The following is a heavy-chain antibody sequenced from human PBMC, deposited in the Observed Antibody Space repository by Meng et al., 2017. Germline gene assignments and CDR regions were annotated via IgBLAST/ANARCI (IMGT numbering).Heavy chain of an antibody. CDR1: GFTFSSYA. V-gene: IGHV3-23*01. CDR3: AKDRGYSYGPTDY. CDR2: ISGSGGST. D-gene: IGHD5-18*01. Sequence: GGSLRLSCAASGFTFSSYAMSWVRQAPGKGLEWVSAISGSGGSTYYADSVKGRFTISRDNSKNTLYLQMDSLRAEDTAVYYCAKDRGYSYGPTDYWGQGTLVTVSS. J-gene: IGHJ4*02.